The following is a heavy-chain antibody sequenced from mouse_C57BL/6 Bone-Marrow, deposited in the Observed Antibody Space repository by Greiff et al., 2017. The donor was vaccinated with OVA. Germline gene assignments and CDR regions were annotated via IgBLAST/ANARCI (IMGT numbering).Heavy chain of an antibody. V-gene: IGHV14-4*01. CDR3: TSNYPYWYFDG. CDR1: GFNIKDDY. J-gene: IGHJ1*03. D-gene: IGHD2-1*01. CDR2: IDPENGDT. Sequence: EVQLQQSGAELVRPGASVKLSCTASGFNIKDDYMHWVKQRPEQGLEWIGWIDPENGDTEYASKFQGKATITADTSSNTAYLQLSSLTSEDTAVYYCTSNYPYWYFDGWGTGTTVTVSS.